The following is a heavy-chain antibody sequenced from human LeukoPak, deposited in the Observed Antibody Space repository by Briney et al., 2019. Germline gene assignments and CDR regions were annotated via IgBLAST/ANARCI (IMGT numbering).Heavy chain of an antibody. CDR1: GFTFSSYG. J-gene: IGHJ6*03. V-gene: IGHV3-33*01. D-gene: IGHD3-3*01. CDR2: IWYDGSNK. Sequence: GGSLRLSCAASGFTFSSYGIHWVRQAPGKGLDWVAVIWYDGSNKYYADSVKGRFTISRDNSKNTLYLQMNSLRAEDTAVYYCARAFWSGSYYYMDVWGKGTTVTVSS. CDR3: ARAFWSGSYYYMDV.